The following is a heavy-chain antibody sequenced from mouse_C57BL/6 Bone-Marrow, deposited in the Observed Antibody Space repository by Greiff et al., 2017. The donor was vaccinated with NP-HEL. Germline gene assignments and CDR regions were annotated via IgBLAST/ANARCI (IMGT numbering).Heavy chain of an antibody. CDR3: ARRDYGRYYFDY. CDR2: INPYNGDT. D-gene: IGHD2-4*01. Sequence: VQLQQSGPELVKPGDSVKISCKASGYSFTGYFMNWVMQSHGKSLEWIGRINPYNGDTFYIQKFKGKATLTVDKSSSTAHMELRSLTSEDSAVYYCARRDYGRYYFDYWGQGTTLTVSS. CDR1: GYSFTGYF. J-gene: IGHJ2*01. V-gene: IGHV1-20*01.